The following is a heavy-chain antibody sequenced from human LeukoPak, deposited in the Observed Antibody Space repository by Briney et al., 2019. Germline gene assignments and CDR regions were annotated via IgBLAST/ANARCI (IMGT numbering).Heavy chain of an antibody. V-gene: IGHV3-30-3*01. J-gene: IGHJ3*02. CDR2: ISYDGSNK. CDR3: ARPQWELEIGAFDI. Sequence: PGRSLRLSCAASGFTFSSYAMHWVRQAPGKGLEWVAVISYDGSNKYYAGSVKGRFTISRDNSENTLYLQMNSLRAEDTAVYYCARPQWELEIGAFDIWGQGTMVTVSS. CDR1: GFTFSSYA. D-gene: IGHD1-26*01.